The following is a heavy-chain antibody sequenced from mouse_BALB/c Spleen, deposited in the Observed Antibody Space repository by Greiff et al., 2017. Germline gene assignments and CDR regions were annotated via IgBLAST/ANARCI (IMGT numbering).Heavy chain of an antibody. Sequence: EVKLVESGGGLVKPGGSLKLSCAASGFTFSSYAMSWVRQTPEKRLEWVASISSGGSTYYPDSVKGQFTISRDNARNILYLQMSSLRSEDTAIYYCAREEDYYGSNDYWGQGTTLTVSS. V-gene: IGHV5-6-5*01. CDR3: AREEDYYGSNDY. CDR2: ISSGGST. D-gene: IGHD1-1*01. CDR1: GFTFSSYA. J-gene: IGHJ2*01.